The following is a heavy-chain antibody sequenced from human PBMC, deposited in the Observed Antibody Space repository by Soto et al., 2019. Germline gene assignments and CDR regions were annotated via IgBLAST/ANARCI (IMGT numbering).Heavy chain of an antibody. J-gene: IGHJ5*02. V-gene: IGHV3-23*01. Sequence: PGGSLRLSCAASGFMFSDYAMTWARQAPGKELEWASGLLRPGRSTYYADSVKGRFTISGDTSANTVYLQMDSLRAEDTAVYYCAKDAIANDGIWLMDSWGQGTVVTVS. CDR1: GFMFSDYA. CDR3: AKDAIANDGIWLMDS. D-gene: IGHD3-16*01. CDR2: LLRPGRST.